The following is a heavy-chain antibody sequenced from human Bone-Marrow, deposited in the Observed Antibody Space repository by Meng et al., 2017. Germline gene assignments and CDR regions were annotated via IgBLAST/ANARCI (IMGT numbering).Heavy chain of an antibody. CDR1: GFTFSSYW. D-gene: IGHD7-27*01. CDR2: INSDGTTT. V-gene: IGHV3-74*01. CDR3: ATGVGY. Sequence: GGSLRLSCAASGFTFSSYWMYWVRQAPGKGLVWISSINSDGTTTTYADSVKGRFTISRDNAKNTLYLQMNSLRVEDTAVYYCATGVGYWGQGTLVTVPS. J-gene: IGHJ4*02.